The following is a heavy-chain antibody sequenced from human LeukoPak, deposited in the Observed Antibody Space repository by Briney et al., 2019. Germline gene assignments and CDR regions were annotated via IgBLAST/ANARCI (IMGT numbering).Heavy chain of an antibody. Sequence: SGGSLRLSCAASGFTFSSYNMNWVRQAPGKGLEWVSYISSSSSTIYYADSVKGRFTISRDNAKNSLYLQMNSLRAEDTAVYYCARGARYSSSPYDYWGQGTLVTVSS. CDR1: GFTFSSYN. D-gene: IGHD6-13*01. CDR3: ARGARYSSSPYDY. CDR2: ISSSSSTI. V-gene: IGHV3-48*01. J-gene: IGHJ4*02.